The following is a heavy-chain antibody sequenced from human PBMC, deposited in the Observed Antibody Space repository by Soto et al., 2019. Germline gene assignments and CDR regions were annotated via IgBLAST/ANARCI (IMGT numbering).Heavy chain of an antibody. D-gene: IGHD3-10*01. CDR2: IIPIFGTA. J-gene: IGHJ6*02. CDR3: AREGGSGIYRYYAMDV. V-gene: IGHV1-69*12. Sequence: QVQLVQSGAEVKKPGSSVKVSCKASGGTFSSYTITWVRQAPGQGLEWMGGIIPIFGTANYAQKFQGRVTITADEYTSKAYMELSSLRSEDTAVYYCAREGGSGIYRYYAMDVWGQGTTVNVSS. CDR1: GGTFSSYT.